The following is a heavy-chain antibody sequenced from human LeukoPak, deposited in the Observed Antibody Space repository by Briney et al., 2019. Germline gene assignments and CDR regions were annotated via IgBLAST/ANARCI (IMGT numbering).Heavy chain of an antibody. Sequence: GGSLRLSCAASGFTFSSYAMSWVRQAPGKGLEWVSAISGSGGSTYYADSVKGRFTISRDNSKNTLYLQMNSLRAKDTAVYYCAKDVSPTMVRGVIIAFDYWGQGTLVTVSS. J-gene: IGHJ4*02. D-gene: IGHD3-10*01. CDR1: GFTFSSYA. CDR2: ISGSGGST. CDR3: AKDVSPTMVRGVIIAFDY. V-gene: IGHV3-23*01.